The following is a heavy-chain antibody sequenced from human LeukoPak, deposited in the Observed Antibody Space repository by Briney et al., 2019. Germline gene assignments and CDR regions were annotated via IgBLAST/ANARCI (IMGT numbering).Heavy chain of an antibody. CDR1: VFTFNSAW. CDR3: ATEAWDWFEY. Sequence: GGSLRLSCAASVFTFNSAWMSWVRQAPGKGLECVANINPGASSEQYVDSVTGRFTISRDNSKRSLSLQMNSLRVEDTAVYYCATEAWDWFEYSGEGTLVTASS. CDR2: INPGASSE. J-gene: IGHJ5*01. V-gene: IGHV3-7*01. D-gene: IGHD1-26*01.